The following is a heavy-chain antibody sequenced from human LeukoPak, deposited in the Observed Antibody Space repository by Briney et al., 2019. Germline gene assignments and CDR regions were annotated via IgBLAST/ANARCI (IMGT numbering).Heavy chain of an antibody. V-gene: IGHV3-33*01. J-gene: IGHJ4*02. D-gene: IGHD6-19*01. CDR1: GFTFSSYG. CDR3: ARGGIQVSGIDEFDY. CDR2: IWFDGSNK. Sequence: GGSLRLSCAASGFTFSSYGMHWVRQAPGKGLEWVALIWFDGSNKYYADSVKGRFTISRDNSKNTLYLQMNSLRAEDTAVYYCARGGIQVSGIDEFDYWGQGTLVTVSS.